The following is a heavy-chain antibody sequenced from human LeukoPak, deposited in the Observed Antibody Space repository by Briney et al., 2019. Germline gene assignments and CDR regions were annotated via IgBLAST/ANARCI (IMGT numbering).Heavy chain of an antibody. V-gene: IGHV4-39*01. Sequence: GSLRLSCSASGFTFSSYWMSWVRQSPGKGLEWIGSIYYTGSTYYHPSIKSRVTISVDTSKNQFSLKLSSVTAADTAVYYCARQTKSDWEWGQGTLVTVSS. CDR2: IYYTGST. CDR1: GFTFSSYW. J-gene: IGHJ4*02. D-gene: IGHD2-21*02. CDR3: ARQTKSDWE.